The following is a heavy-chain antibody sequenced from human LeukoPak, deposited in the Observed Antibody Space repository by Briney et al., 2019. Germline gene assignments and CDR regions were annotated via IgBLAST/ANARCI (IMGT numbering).Heavy chain of an antibody. CDR3: AREVSDYRALDY. D-gene: IGHD4-17*01. J-gene: IGHJ4*02. V-gene: IGHV1-2*02. CDR1: GYTFIGYF. CDR2: INPNTGDT. Sequence: ASVKVSCKASGYTFIGYFMHWVRQAPGQGLEWMGWINPNTGDTNYAQKFQGRVTMTRDTSITTAYMELSSLRSEDTAVYYCAREVSDYRALDYWGQGTLVTVSS.